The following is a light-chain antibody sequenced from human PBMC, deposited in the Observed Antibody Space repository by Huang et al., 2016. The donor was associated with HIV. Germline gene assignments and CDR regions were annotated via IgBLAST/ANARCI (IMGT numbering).Light chain of an antibody. CDR3: QQRNNWPPFT. CDR2: DAA. CDR1: QKSNTY. V-gene: IGKV3-11*01. J-gene: IGKJ3*01. Sequence: EILLTQFPATRSLSPGERATLSRKASQKSNTYLAWYQQKPGQAPRLLISDAATRAPDTPARLRVSGSGTDFTLTITNLEPEEFAVYFCQQRNNWPPFTFGHGTKVDRK.